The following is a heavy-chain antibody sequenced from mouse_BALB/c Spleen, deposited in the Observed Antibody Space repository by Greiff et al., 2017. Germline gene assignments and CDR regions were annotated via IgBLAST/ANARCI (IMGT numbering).Heavy chain of an antibody. V-gene: IGHV2-2*02. CDR1: GFSLTSYG. D-gene: IGHD2-12*01. Sequence: VQLQQSGPGLVQPSQSLSITCTVSGFSLTSYGVHWVRQSPGKGLEWLGVIWSGGSTDYNAACISRLSISKDNSKTQVFFKMNSMQANDTAILYCASRGGAVYSCDGGSWFAYWGQGTLVTVSA. CDR2: IWSGGST. CDR3: ASRGGAVYSCDGGSWFAY. J-gene: IGHJ3*01.